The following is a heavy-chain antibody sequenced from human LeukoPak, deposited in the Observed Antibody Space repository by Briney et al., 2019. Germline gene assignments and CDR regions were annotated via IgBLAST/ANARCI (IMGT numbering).Heavy chain of an antibody. V-gene: IGHV3-7*03. Sequence: GGSLRLSCAASGFTFSSYWMSWVRQAPGKGLEWVANTKQDGSEKYYVDSVKGRFTISRDNAKNSLYLQMNSLGPEDTAVYYCAKGEGYYYDSSGYSLDYWGQGTLVTVSS. D-gene: IGHD3-22*01. CDR1: GFTFSSYW. CDR2: TKQDGSEK. CDR3: AKGEGYYYDSSGYSLDY. J-gene: IGHJ4*02.